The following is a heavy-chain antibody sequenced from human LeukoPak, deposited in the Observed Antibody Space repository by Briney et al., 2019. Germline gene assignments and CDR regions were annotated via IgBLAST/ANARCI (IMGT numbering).Heavy chain of an antibody. CDR3: ARARDFDY. Sequence: GGSLRLSCAISGFIVSGNLMTWVRQAPGKGLEWVSVIHTGGSTYYADSVKGRFIISRDISKNTLYLQMNNLRADDTGVYYCARARDFDYWGQGTLVSVSS. V-gene: IGHV3-66*01. CDR2: IHTGGST. J-gene: IGHJ4*02. CDR1: GFIVSGNL.